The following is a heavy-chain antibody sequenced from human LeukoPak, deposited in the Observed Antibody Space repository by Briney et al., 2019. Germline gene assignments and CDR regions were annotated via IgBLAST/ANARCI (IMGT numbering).Heavy chain of an antibody. CDR1: GFTFSSYG. J-gene: IGHJ4*02. Sequence: GGSLRLSCAASGFTFSSYGMHWVRQAPGKGLEWVAFIRYDGSNKYYADSVKGRFTISRDNSKNTLYLQMNSLRAEDTAVYYCAKPWVVEATHIDYWGQGTLVTVSS. D-gene: IGHD1-26*01. V-gene: IGHV3-30*02. CDR3: AKPWVVEATHIDY. CDR2: IRYDGSNK.